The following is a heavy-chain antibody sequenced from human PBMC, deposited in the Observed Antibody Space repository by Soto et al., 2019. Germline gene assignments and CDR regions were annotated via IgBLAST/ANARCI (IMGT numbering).Heavy chain of an antibody. CDR2: ISGSGGST. V-gene: IGHV3-23*01. Sequence: EVQLLESGGDLVQPGGSLRLSCAASGFTFSNYAMTWVRQAPGKGLEWVSAISGSGGSTYYADSVKGRFTISRDNSKNTLYLQMNSLRAEDTAVYYCASRDVVVVATKGSLSDYWGQGTLVTVSS. CDR1: GFTFSNYA. J-gene: IGHJ4*02. CDR3: ASRDVVVVATKGSLSDY. D-gene: IGHD2-15*01.